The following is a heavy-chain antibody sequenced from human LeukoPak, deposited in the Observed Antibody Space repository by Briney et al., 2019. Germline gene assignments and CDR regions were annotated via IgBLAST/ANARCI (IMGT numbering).Heavy chain of an antibody. Sequence: PGGSLRLSCAASGFTFSTYNMNWVRQAPGKGLEWVSYISTSSSIIYYADSVKGRFTISRDNAKSSLSLQMNSLRDEDTAVYYCARDYYEAPFDSWGQGTLVTVSS. CDR1: GFTFSTYN. D-gene: IGHD3-22*01. J-gene: IGHJ4*02. V-gene: IGHV3-48*02. CDR2: ISTSSSII. CDR3: ARDYYEAPFDS.